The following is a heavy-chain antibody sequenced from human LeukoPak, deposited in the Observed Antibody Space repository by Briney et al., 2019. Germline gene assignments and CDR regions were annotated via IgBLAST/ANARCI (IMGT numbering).Heavy chain of an antibody. J-gene: IGHJ4*02. D-gene: IGHD1-26*01. CDR2: INSEGSNT. CDR3: TRDGAVVEPFDY. CDR1: GFTFSTYW. Sequence: GGSLRLSCAASGFTFSTYWMWWVRQVPGKGLGWVSRINSEGSNTNYADSVKRRFTISIDNAENTLYLQMNSLSAEDTAVYYCTRDGAVVEPFDYWGQGTLVTVSS. V-gene: IGHV3-74*01.